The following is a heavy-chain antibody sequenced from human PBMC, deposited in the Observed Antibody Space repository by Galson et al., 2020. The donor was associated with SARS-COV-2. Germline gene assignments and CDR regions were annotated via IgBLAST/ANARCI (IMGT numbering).Heavy chain of an antibody. CDR2: ISSSSSYI. CDR1: GFTFSSYN. D-gene: IGHD1-26*01. CDR3: AREYSGSYYYNFDY. Sequence: GESLKISCAASGFTFSSYNMNWVRQAPGKGLEWVSSISSSSSYIYYADSVKGRFTISRDNAKNSLYLQMNSLRAEDTAVYYCAREYSGSYYYNFDYWGQGTLVTVSS. V-gene: IGHV3-21*01. J-gene: IGHJ4*02.